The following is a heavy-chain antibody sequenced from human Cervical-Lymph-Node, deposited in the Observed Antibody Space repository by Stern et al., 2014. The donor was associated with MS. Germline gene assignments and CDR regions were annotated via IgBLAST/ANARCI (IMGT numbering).Heavy chain of an antibody. V-gene: IGHV1-58*01. Sequence: QLVQSGPEVKKPGTSVKVSCKASGFTFTSSAVQWVRQARGQRLWWIGWIVVGSGNTNYAQKCQERVTITRDMSTSTAYMELSSLRSEDTAVYYCAAEPMYYSDSVGAFDIWGQGTMVTVSS. CDR2: IVVGSGNT. J-gene: IGHJ3*02. CDR1: GFTFTSSA. D-gene: IGHD3-22*01. CDR3: AAEPMYYSDSVGAFDI.